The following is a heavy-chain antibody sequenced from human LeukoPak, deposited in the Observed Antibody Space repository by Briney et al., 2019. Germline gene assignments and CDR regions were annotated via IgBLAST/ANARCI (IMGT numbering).Heavy chain of an antibody. CDR2: ISVGSGNNM. Sequence: GESLRLSCAASGFTFSRYSMNWVREAPGKGLEWVSHISVGSGNNMYYADSVKGRFTISRDNAKNSLFLQMNSLRDEDTAIYYCARSREFDSWGQGTLVTVPS. J-gene: IGHJ4*02. CDR3: ARSREFDS. CDR1: GFTFSRYS. V-gene: IGHV3-48*02.